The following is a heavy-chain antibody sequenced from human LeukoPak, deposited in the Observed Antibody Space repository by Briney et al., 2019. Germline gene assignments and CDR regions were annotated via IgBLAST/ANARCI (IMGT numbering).Heavy chain of an antibody. Sequence: GESLKISCKGSGYSFTSYWISWVRHMPGKGLELMGSIYPSDSYTNYSPSFQGHVTISADKSITTAYLQWSSLKASDTAMYYCARYRGSAYDPVTPIQQELDYWGQGTLVTVSS. D-gene: IGHD2-21*02. J-gene: IGHJ4*02. CDR2: IYPSDSYT. CDR3: ARYRGSAYDPVTPIQQELDY. CDR1: GYSFTSYW. V-gene: IGHV5-10-1*01.